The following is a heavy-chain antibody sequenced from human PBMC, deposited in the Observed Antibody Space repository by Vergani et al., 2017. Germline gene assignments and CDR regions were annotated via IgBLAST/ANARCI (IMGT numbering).Heavy chain of an antibody. CDR3: ARDAYYDFWSGYLDYYYYGMDV. D-gene: IGHD3-3*01. Sequence: QVQLVESGGGLVKPGGSLRLSCAASGFTFSSYGMHWVRQAPGKGLEWVAVIWYDGSNKYYADSVKGRFTISRDNSKNTMYLQMNSLRAEDTAVYYCARDAYYDFWSGYLDYYYYGMDVWGQGTTVTVSS. V-gene: IGHV3-33*08. CDR2: IWYDGSNK. CDR1: GFTFSSYG. J-gene: IGHJ6*02.